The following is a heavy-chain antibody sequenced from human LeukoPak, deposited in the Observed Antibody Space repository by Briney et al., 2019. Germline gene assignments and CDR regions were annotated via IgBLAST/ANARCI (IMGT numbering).Heavy chain of an antibody. CDR2: ISSSSSYI. CDR1: GFTFSSYS. CDR3: ARDSGDRTVDY. V-gene: IGHV3-21*01. Sequence: GGSPRLSCAASGFTFSSYSMNWVRQAPGKGLEWVSSISSSSSYIYYADSVKGRFTISRDNAKNSLYLQMNSLRAEDTAVYYCARDSGDRTVDYWGQGTLVTVSS. D-gene: IGHD3-10*01. J-gene: IGHJ4*02.